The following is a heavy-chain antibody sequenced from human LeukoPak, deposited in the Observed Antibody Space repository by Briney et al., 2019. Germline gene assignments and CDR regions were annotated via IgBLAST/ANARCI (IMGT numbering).Heavy chain of an antibody. CDR3: ARCRGYSSSWARTFDI. D-gene: IGHD6-13*01. J-gene: IGHJ3*02. CDR2: IYYNGSP. Sequence: SETLSLTCPVSGASISSYYGSWIRQPPGKGLEWIGYIYYNGSPNYNPSLKSRVTMSLDTSENQFSLKLTSVTAADTAVYYCARCRGYSSSWARTFDIWGQGTMVTVSS. V-gene: IGHV4-59*01. CDR1: GASISSYY.